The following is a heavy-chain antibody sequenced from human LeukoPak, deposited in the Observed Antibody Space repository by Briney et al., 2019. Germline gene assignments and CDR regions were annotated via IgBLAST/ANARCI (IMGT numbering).Heavy chain of an antibody. Sequence: PSEALSLTCTVSGGSISSYYWSWIRQPPGKGLEWIGYIYYSGSTNYNPSLKSRVTLSVDTSKNQFSLKLSSVPAADTAVYYCASSRGGCSSTSCYDYWGQGTPVTVSS. J-gene: IGHJ4*02. D-gene: IGHD2-2*01. CDR3: ASSRGGCSSTSCYDY. CDR2: IYYSGST. CDR1: GGSISSYY. V-gene: IGHV4-59*01.